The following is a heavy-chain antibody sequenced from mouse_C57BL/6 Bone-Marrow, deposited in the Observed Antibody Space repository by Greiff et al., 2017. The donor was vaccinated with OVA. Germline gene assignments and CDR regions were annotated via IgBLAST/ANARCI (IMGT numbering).Heavy chain of an antibody. V-gene: IGHV1-64*01. CDR1: GYTFTSYW. CDR2: IHPNSGST. Sequence: QVHVKQPGAELVKPGASVKLSCKASGYTFTSYWMHWVKQRPGQGLEWIGMIHPNSGSTNYNEKFKRKATLTVDKSSSTAYMQLSSLTSEDSAVYYCAREKIYYDYDVNAMDYWGQGTSVTVSS. J-gene: IGHJ4*01. D-gene: IGHD2-4*01. CDR3: AREKIYYDYDVNAMDY.